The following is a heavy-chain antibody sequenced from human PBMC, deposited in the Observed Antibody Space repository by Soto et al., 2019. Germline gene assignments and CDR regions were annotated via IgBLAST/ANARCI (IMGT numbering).Heavy chain of an antibody. Sequence: SETLSLTCNVSGGPIKSGDYYWNCIRQPPGKGLEWIGYVFYSGATNYSPSLKSRAAISMDTSKNQFSLSLTSVTAADTAVYYCARAGFSYGHLLFWGQGIRVTVSS. CDR1: GGPIKSGDYY. V-gene: IGHV4-30-4*01. CDR3: ARAGFSYGHLLF. CDR2: VFYSGAT. D-gene: IGHD3-10*01. J-gene: IGHJ4*02.